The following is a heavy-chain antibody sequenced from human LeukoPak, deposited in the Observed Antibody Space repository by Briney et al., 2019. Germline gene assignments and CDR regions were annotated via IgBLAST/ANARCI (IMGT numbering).Heavy chain of an antibody. CDR3: ARGNRDSSGFYFYYGMDV. V-gene: IGHV3-9*01. Sequence: LPGGSLRLSCAASGFTFDDYAMFWVRQAPGKGLEWVSGISWDSLNIGYAASVKGRFTISRDNAKDSVYLQMNSLRADDTALYYCARGNRDSSGFYFYYGMDVWGQGTTVTVSS. J-gene: IGHJ6*02. CDR1: GFTFDDYA. D-gene: IGHD6-19*01. CDR2: ISWDSLNI.